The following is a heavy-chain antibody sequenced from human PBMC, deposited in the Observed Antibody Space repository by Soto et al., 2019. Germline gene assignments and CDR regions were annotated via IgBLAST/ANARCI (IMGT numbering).Heavy chain of an antibody. V-gene: IGHV3-30*18. D-gene: IGHD6-25*01. CDR1: SFRFSAYG. CDR2: ISDDGKTQ. Sequence: QVKLVEFGGAVVQSGRSLRLSCTASSFRFSAYGMHWVRQAPGKGLEWVALISDDGKTQFFAESVEGRFTISRDNSRNTLYLQTNRLIPEETAGYYCVNGGYKTGWPAFDHWGHGTRVTVST. CDR3: VNGGYKTGWPAFDH. J-gene: IGHJ4*01.